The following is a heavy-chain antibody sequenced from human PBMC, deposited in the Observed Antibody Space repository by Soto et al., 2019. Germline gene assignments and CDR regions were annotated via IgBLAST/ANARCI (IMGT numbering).Heavy chain of an antibody. V-gene: IGHV4-39*01. D-gene: IGHD3-10*01. Sequence: QLQLQESGPGLVKPSETLSLTCTVSGGSISSSSYYWGWIRQPLGKGLEGIGSFYYSGSTYYNPSLKSRVTTSVDTSKNQCPLKLSSVTAADTAVYYCAGHYGQEVFDYWRQGTLVTVSS. CDR3: AGHYGQEVFDY. CDR1: GGSISSSSYY. CDR2: FYYSGST. J-gene: IGHJ4*02.